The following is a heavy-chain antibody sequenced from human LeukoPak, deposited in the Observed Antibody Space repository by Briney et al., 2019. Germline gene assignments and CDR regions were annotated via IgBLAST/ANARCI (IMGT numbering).Heavy chain of an antibody. D-gene: IGHD6-13*01. CDR3: ASLAAAGPIDY. V-gene: IGHV4-34*01. Sequence: SETLSLTCAVYGGSFSGYYWSWIRQPPGKGLEWIGEINHSGSTNYNPSLKSRVTISVDTSKNQFSLKLSSVTAADTAVYYCASLAAAGPIDYWGQGTLVTVSS. CDR1: GGSFSGYY. J-gene: IGHJ4*02. CDR2: INHSGST.